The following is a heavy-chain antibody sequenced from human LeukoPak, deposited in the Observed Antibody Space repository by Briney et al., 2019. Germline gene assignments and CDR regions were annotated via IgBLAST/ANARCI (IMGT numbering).Heavy chain of an antibody. CDR2: INQDGSEK. J-gene: IGHJ4*02. CDR3: ARIYGGRGGGTFDY. Sequence: PGGSLRLSCAASGFTFTAYWMSWVRQAPGKGLEWVANINQDGSEKYYVDSVKGRFTISRDNAKNSLYLHMNSLRAEDTAVYYWARIYGGRGGGTFDYWGQGALVTVSS. V-gene: IGHV3-7*01. CDR1: GFTFTAYW. D-gene: IGHD3-16*01.